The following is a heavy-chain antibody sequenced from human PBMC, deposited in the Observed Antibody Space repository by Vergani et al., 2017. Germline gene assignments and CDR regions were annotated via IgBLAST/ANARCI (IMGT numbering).Heavy chain of an antibody. CDR2: ISGSGGST. CDR1: GFTFSRYV. CDR3: ARDLYYEGSGSRYDFDY. D-gene: IGHD3-10*01. V-gene: IGHV3-23*01. Sequence: EVQLLESGGGLVQPGGSLRLSCAASGFTFSRYVMSWVRRATGQGLEWVSAISGSGGSTYYADSVKGRFTISRDNSKNTLYLQMNSLRAEDTAIYYCARDLYYEGSGSRYDFDYWGQGTLVTVSS. J-gene: IGHJ4*02.